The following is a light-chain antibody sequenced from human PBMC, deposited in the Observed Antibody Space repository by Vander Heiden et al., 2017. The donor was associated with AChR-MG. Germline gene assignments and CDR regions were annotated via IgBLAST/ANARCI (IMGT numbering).Light chain of an antibody. CDR3: CSYAGGYTVV. CDR1: ATDIDLYDY. J-gene: IGLJ2*01. Sequence: QSALTQPRSVSGSPGQSVAISCTGTATDIDLYDYVSWYQQCPGKAPKVVIFDVDKRSSGVPDRFSGSKNRNTASLTISGLQVEDEAVYFCCSYAGGYTVVFGGGTILTVL. CDR2: DVD. V-gene: IGLV2-11*01.